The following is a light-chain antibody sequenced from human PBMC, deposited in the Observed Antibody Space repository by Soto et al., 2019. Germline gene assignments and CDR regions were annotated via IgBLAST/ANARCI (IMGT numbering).Light chain of an antibody. V-gene: IGLV2-14*01. CDR3: SSYTSSNTLI. Sequence: QSVLTQPASVSGSPGQSITISCTGTSSDVGGYNYVSWLQQSPGKAPKVMIYEVTNRPSGVSNRFSGSKSGNTASLTISGLQAEDEADYYCSSYTSSNTLIFGGGTKVTVL. CDR2: EVT. CDR1: SSDVGGYNY. J-gene: IGLJ2*01.